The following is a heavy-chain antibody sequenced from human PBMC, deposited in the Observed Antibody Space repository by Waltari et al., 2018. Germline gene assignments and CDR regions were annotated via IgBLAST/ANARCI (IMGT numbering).Heavy chain of an antibody. CDR3: ARGLWFGELLSY. Sequence: EVQLVESGGGLIQPGGSLRLSCAASGFTVSSNYMSWVRQAPGKGLEGVSVIYSGGRTDYADSVKGRFTISRDNSKNTLYLQMNSLRAEDTAVYYCARGLWFGELLSYWGQGTLVTVSS. CDR2: IYSGGRT. CDR1: GFTVSSNY. D-gene: IGHD3-10*01. V-gene: IGHV3-53*01. J-gene: IGHJ4*02.